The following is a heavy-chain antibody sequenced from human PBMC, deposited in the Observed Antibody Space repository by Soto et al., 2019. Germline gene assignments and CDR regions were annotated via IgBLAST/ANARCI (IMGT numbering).Heavy chain of an antibody. D-gene: IGHD2-15*01. CDR3: GKVLVGATGHTDSDS. V-gene: IGHV4-39*01. CDR2: IDYNGVT. J-gene: IGHJ4*02. CDR1: GGSIYRSGYY. Sequence: SETLSLTCTVSGGSIYRSGYYWGWIRQPPGGGLEWIGNIDYNGVTYSNPSLKSRVTISRDTSKNQFSLKLTSVTAADTALYYCGKVLVGATGHTDSDSWGPGTLVTVSS.